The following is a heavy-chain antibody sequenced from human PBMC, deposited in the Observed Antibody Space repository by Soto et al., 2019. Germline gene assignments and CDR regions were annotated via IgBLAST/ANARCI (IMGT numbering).Heavy chain of an antibody. CDR1: GFTFCSYA. Sequence: WGFLRLSCASCGFTFCSYAMSWVRQAPGKGLEWVSAISGSGGSTYYADSVKGRFTISRDNSKNTLYLQMNSLRAEDTAVYYCAKDPFGVVINAWGQGTLVTVSS. D-gene: IGHD3-3*01. V-gene: IGHV3-23*01. CDR3: AKDPFGVVINA. J-gene: IGHJ5*02. CDR2: ISGSGGST.